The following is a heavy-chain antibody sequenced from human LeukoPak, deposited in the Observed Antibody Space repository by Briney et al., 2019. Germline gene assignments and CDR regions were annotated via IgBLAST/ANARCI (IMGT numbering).Heavy chain of an antibody. Sequence: GGSLRLSCAASGFTFSSYEMNWVRQAPGKGLEWVSYISSSGSTIYYAGSVKGRFTISRDNAKNSLYLQMNSLRAEDTAVYYCARSSSVFWSGYYTGNYFDYWGQGTLVTVSS. CDR3: ARSSSVFWSGYYTGNYFDY. V-gene: IGHV3-48*03. CDR1: GFTFSSYE. J-gene: IGHJ4*02. D-gene: IGHD3-3*01. CDR2: ISSSGSTI.